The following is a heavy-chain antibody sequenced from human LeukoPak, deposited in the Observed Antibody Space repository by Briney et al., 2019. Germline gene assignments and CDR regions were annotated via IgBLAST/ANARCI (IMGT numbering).Heavy chain of an antibody. D-gene: IGHD2-8*01. V-gene: IGHV1-69*04. J-gene: IGHJ2*01. Sequence: SVKVSCKASGGTFSSYAISWVRQAPGQGLEWMGRSFPIFGIANYAQKFQGRVTITADKSTSTAYMELSSLRSEDTAVYYCASRCTNGVCTDWYFDLWGRGTLVTVSS. CDR2: SFPIFGIA. CDR3: ASRCTNGVCTDWYFDL. CDR1: GGTFSSYA.